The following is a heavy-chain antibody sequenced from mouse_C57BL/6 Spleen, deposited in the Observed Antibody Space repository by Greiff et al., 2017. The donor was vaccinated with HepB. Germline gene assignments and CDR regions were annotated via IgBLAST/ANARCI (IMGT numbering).Heavy chain of an antibody. CDR2: IDPSDSYT. V-gene: IGHV1-69*01. J-gene: IGHJ1*03. CDR1: GYTFTSYW. Sequence: QVQLQQPGAELVMPGASVKLSCKASGYTFTSYWMHWVKQRPGQGLEWIGEIDPSDSYTNYNQKFKGKSTLTVDKSSSTAYMRLSSLTSEDSAVSYCASYYYGNHWYFDVWGTGTTVTVSS. CDR3: ASYYYGNHWYFDV. D-gene: IGHD1-1*01.